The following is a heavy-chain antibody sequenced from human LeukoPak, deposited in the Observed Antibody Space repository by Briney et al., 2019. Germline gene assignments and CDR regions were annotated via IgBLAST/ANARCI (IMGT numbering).Heavy chain of an antibody. J-gene: IGHJ3*02. D-gene: IGHD3-16*01. CDR2: IKDKANNYAT. V-gene: IGHV3-73*01. Sequence: GGSLRLSCAASGFTFSGSGVHWVRQASGRGLEWVGRIKDKANNYATAYAASVEGRFTISRDDSKNTAYLQMNRLKTEDTAVYYCTELRAHAFDIWGQGTMVTVSS. CDR3: TELRAHAFDI. CDR1: GFTFSGSG.